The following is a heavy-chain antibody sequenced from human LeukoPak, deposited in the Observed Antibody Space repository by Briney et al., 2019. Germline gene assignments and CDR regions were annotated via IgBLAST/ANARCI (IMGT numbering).Heavy chain of an antibody. V-gene: IGHV3-23*01. CDR2: ISEIGETT. J-gene: IGHJ4*02. Sequence: PGGSLRLSCAASRFTFSSHAMSWVRLAPGKGLEWVSIISEIGETTYYADSVKGRFTISRDNTKKNLYVPMKSTRTPATRLCFGADGSSGGPEEDCWGQGTLVTVSS. CDR3: ADGSSGGPEEDC. D-gene: IGHD2-15*01. CDR1: RFTFSSHA.